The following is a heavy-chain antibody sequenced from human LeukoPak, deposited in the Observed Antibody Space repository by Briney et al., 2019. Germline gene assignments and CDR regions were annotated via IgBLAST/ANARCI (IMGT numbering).Heavy chain of an antibody. Sequence: GGSLRLSCAASGFTFSSYAMSWVRQAPGKGLEWVSAISGSGGSTYYADSVKGRFTISRDNSKNTLYLQMNSLRAEDTAVYYCARDEPSKDYSNYYGMDVWGQGTTVTVSS. V-gene: IGHV3-23*01. CDR3: ARDEPSKDYSNYYGMDV. D-gene: IGHD4-11*01. CDR2: ISGSGGST. J-gene: IGHJ6*02. CDR1: GFTFSSYA.